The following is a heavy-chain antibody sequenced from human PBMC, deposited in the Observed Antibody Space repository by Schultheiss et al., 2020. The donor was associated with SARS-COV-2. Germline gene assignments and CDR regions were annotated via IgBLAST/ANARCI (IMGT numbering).Heavy chain of an antibody. Sequence: GESLKISCAASGFTFSSYSMNWVRQAPGKGLEWVSSISSSSSYIYYADSVKGRFTISRDNAKNSLYLQMNSLRAEDTAVYYCARDGTEWLPIYYYGMDVWGQGTTVTVSS. J-gene: IGHJ6*02. D-gene: IGHD3-3*01. CDR2: ISSSSSYI. CDR1: GFTFSSYS. V-gene: IGHV3-21*01. CDR3: ARDGTEWLPIYYYGMDV.